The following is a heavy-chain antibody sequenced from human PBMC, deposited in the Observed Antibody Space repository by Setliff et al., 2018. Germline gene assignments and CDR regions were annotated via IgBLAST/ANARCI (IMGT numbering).Heavy chain of an antibody. J-gene: IGHJ5*02. Sequence: GGSLRLSCAASGFTFSSYWMSWVRQAPGKGLEWVANMKQDGSEKYYVDSVKGRFTISRDNAKNSLYLQMNSLRAEDTAVYYCARDKLRFLENWFDPWGQGTLVTVSS. D-gene: IGHD3-3*01. CDR2: MKQDGSEK. CDR1: GFTFSSYW. V-gene: IGHV3-7*01. CDR3: ARDKLRFLENWFDP.